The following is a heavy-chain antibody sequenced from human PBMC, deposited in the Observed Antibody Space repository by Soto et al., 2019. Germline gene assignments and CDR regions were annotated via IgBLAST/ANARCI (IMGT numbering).Heavy chain of an antibody. J-gene: IGHJ4*02. CDR1: GFTFSSYG. CDR3: AREEDYGDYVLFDY. V-gene: IGHV3-33*01. D-gene: IGHD4-17*01. CDR2: IWYDGSNK. Sequence: ESGGGVVQPGRSLRLSCAASGFTFSSYGMHWVRQAPGKGLEWVAVIWYDGSNKYYADSVKGRFTISRDNSKNTLYLQMNSLRAEDTAVYYCAREEDYGDYVLFDYWGQGTLVTVSS.